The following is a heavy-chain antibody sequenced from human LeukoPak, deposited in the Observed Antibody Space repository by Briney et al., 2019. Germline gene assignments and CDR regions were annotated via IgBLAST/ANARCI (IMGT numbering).Heavy chain of an antibody. CDR2: INGDGSRI. CDR1: GFNFRSHW. Sequence: QPGGSLRLSCVASGFNFRSHWIHWVRQVPGKGLMWVSRINGDGSRIHYGDSVKGRFTISRDNAKNTLYLQMTSLRGDDTAIYVWARDALGGRTKFDSWGHGSLFTVSS. D-gene: IGHD3-16*01. J-gene: IGHJ4*01. CDR3: ARDALGGRTKFDS. V-gene: IGHV3-74*01.